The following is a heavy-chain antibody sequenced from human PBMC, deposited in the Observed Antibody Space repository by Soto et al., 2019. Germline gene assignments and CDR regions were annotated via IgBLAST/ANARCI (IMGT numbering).Heavy chain of an antibody. V-gene: IGHV3-20*04. CDR1: GFTFDDYG. CDR3: AGGWYGGHHYDY. J-gene: IGHJ4*02. D-gene: IGHD5-12*01. CDR2: INWNGGST. Sequence: EVQLVESGGGVVRPGGSLRLSCAASGFTFDDYGMSWVRQAPGKGPEWVPGINWNGGSTGYADSEKGRLTISRDNAKRSLYLRMNSLRADDTALYYCAGGWYGGHHYDYWGQGTLVTVSS.